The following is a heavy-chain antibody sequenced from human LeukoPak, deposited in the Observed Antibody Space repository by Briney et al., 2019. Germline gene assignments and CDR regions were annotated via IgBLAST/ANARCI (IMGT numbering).Heavy chain of an antibody. CDR1: GGSISTYY. J-gene: IGHJ4*02. CDR3: ARGYSSTWFKTWDF. V-gene: IGHV4-59*08. CDR2: IYYSGTT. Sequence: PSETLSLTCTVSGGSISTYYWSWIRQPPGKGLEWLGYIYYSGTTNYNPSLKSRVTISVDTSKNQFSLKLTSVTAADTAVYYCARGYSSTWFKTWDFWGQGTLVTVSS. D-gene: IGHD6-13*01.